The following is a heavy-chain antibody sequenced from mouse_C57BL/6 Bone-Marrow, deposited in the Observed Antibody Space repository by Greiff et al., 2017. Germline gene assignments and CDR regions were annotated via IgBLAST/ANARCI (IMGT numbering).Heavy chain of an antibody. J-gene: IGHJ3*01. CDR1: GYTFTDYY. CDR2: FYPGSGNP. D-gene: IGHD2-3*01. Sequence: QVQLQQSGAELVRPGASVKLSCKASGYTFTDYYINWVKQRHGQGLEWIARFYPGSGNPYYNEKFKGKATLTAEKSSRTAYMQHSSLTSEDSAVYFCSRGRWLLVAWFAYWGQATLVTVSA. CDR3: SRGRWLLVAWFAY. V-gene: IGHV1-76*01.